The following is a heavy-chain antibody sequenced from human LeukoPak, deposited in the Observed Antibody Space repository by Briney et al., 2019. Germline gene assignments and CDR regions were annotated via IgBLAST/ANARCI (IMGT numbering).Heavy chain of an antibody. J-gene: IGHJ4*02. CDR2: INAANDNT. CDR1: GYSFIYYA. V-gene: IGHV1-3*03. CDR3: ARPPYSSGWYGYFDY. Sequence: GASVKVSCKASGYSFIYYAIHWVRQAPGQSLEWLGWINAANDNTKYSQEFQGRLTITSDTSASTAYMELSGLRSEDMSVYYCARPPYSSGWYGYFDYWGQGTLVTVSS. D-gene: IGHD6-19*01.